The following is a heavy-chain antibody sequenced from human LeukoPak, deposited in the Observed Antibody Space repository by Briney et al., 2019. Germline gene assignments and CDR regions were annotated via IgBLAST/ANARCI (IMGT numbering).Heavy chain of an antibody. CDR3: ARDTPLDMSSSGKFDY. CDR2: IQQDGSKK. V-gene: IGHV3-7*01. Sequence: SGGSLRLSCAASGFTFSSYWMSWVRQAPGKGLEWVANIQQDGSKKYYVDSVKGRFTISRDNAKNSLYLQINSLRAEDTAVYYCARDTPLDMSSSGKFDYWGQGTLVTVSS. CDR1: GFTFSSYW. J-gene: IGHJ4*02. D-gene: IGHD6-6*01.